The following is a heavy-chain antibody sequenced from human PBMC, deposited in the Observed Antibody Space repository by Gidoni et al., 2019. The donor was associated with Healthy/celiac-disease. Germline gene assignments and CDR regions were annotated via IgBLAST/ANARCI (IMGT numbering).Heavy chain of an antibody. CDR3: ARDRRGFGELDYFDY. J-gene: IGHJ4*02. Sequence: EVQLVESGGGLVQPGGSLRLSCAASGFTVSSNYMSWVRQAPGKGLEWVSVIYSGGSTYYADSVKGRFTISRDNSKSTLYLQMNSLRAEDTAVYYCARDRRGFGELDYFDYWGQGTLVTVSS. V-gene: IGHV3-66*02. CDR2: IYSGGST. CDR1: GFTVSSNY. D-gene: IGHD3-10*01.